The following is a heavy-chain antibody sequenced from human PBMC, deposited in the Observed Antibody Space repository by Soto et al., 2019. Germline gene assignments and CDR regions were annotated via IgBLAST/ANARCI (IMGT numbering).Heavy chain of an antibody. V-gene: IGHV3-53*04. J-gene: IGHJ4*02. Sequence: GGSLRLSCAASGFTVSSNYMSWVRQAPGKGLEWVSVIYSGGSTYYADSVKGRFTISRHNSKNTLYLQMNSLRAEDTAVYYCARGVDDFWSGYSYFDYWGQGTRVTVSS. CDR2: IYSGGST. CDR3: ARGVDDFWSGYSYFDY. D-gene: IGHD3-3*01. CDR1: GFTVSSNY.